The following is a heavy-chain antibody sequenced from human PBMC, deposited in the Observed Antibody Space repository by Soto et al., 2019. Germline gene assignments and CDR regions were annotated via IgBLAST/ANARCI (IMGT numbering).Heavy chain of an antibody. V-gene: IGHV1-18*01. CDR2: ISGYNGNT. D-gene: IGHD3-16*01. CDR1: GYTFRNFG. CDR3: ARGGMASRGYWGDY. J-gene: IGHJ4*02. Sequence: QVQLVQSGAEVKKPVASVKVSCKASGYTFRNFGINWVRQAPGQGLEWMGWISGYNGNTNYAQKLQGRVTMTTDTSMRTAYMELTSLRSDDTAVYYCARGGMASRGYWGDYWGQGTLVTVSS.